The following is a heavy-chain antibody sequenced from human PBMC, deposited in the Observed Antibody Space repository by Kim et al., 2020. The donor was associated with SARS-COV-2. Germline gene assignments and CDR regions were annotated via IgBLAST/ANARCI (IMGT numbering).Heavy chain of an antibody. V-gene: IGHV4-4*02. Sequence: SETLSLTCAVSGGSISSSNWWSWVRQPPGKGLEWIGEIYHSGSTNYNPSLKSRVTISVDKSKNQFSLKLSSVTAADTAVYYCARVPWELHKHFDYWGQGTLVTVSS. J-gene: IGHJ4*02. D-gene: IGHD1-26*01. CDR2: IYHSGST. CDR3: ARVPWELHKHFDY. CDR1: GGSISSSNW.